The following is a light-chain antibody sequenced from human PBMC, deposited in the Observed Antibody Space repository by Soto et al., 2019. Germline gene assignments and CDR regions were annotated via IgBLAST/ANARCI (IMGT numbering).Light chain of an antibody. Sequence: QSVLTQPASVSGSPGQSITISCTGTSSDVGGYNYVSWYQHHAGKAPRLMIYASSNRPSGVSHRFSGSRSGNTASLTISGLQAEDEAEYYCSSYTSGTTLYVFGTGTKLTVL. CDR2: ASS. J-gene: IGLJ1*01. V-gene: IGLV2-14*01. CDR1: SSDVGGYNY. CDR3: SSYTSGTTLYV.